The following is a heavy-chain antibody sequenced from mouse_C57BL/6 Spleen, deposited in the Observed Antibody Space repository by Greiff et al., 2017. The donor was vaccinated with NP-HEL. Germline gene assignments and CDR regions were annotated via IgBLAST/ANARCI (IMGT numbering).Heavy chain of an antibody. V-gene: IGHV5-4*01. CDR3: ARDQLGFYAMDY. CDR1: GFTFSSYA. CDR2: ISDGGSYT. Sequence: EVKLVESGGGLVKPGGSLKLSCAASGFTFSSYAMSWVRQTPEKRLEWVATISDGGSYTYYPDNVKGRFTISRDNAKNNLYLQMSHLKSEDTAMYYCARDQLGFYAMDYWGQGTSVTVSS. J-gene: IGHJ4*01. D-gene: IGHD4-1*02.